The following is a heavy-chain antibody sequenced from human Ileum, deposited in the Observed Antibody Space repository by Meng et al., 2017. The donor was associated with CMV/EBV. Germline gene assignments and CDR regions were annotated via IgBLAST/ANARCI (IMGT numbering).Heavy chain of an antibody. J-gene: IGHJ6*02. V-gene: IGHV1-69*10. Sequence: SVKVSCKASGGTFITDAISWVRQPPGQGLEWLGGSIPILGIANYAQKFQGRVTITADKSTSTAYMELRSLRSEDTAVYYCARWYGGGDIVVVPAAVGYYYGMDVWGQGTTVTVSS. D-gene: IGHD2-2*01. CDR2: SIPILGIA. CDR3: ARWYGGGDIVVVPAAVGYYYGMDV. CDR1: GGTFITDA.